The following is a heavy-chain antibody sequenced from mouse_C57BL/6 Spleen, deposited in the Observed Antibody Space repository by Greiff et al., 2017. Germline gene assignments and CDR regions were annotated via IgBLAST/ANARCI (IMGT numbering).Heavy chain of an antibody. CDR2: ISSGGSYT. CDR3: ARGEYFDV. CDR1: GFTFSSYG. Sequence: EVKLVESGGDLVKPGGSLKLSCAASGFTFSSYGMSWVRQTPDKRLEWVGTISSGGSYTYYPDSVKGRFTISRDNAKNTLYLQMSSLKSEDTAMYYCARGEYFDVWGTGTTGTVSS. J-gene: IGHJ1*03. V-gene: IGHV5-6*02.